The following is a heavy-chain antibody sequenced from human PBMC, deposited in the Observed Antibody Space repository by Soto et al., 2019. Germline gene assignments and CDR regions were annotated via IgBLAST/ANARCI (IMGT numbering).Heavy chain of an antibody. V-gene: IGHV4-34*01. D-gene: IGHD2-15*01. CDR3: ARSPLGPPGGPDY. CDR2: INHSGST. Sequence: PSETLSLTCAVYGGSFSGYYWSWIRQPPGKGLEWIGEINHSGSTNYNPSLKSRVTISVDTSKNQFSLKLSSVTAADTAVYYCARSPLGPPGGPDYWGQGTLVTVSS. CDR1: GGSFSGYY. J-gene: IGHJ4*02.